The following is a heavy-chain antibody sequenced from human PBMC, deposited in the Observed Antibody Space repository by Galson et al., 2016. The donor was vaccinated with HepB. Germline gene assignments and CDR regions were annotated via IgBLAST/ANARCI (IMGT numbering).Heavy chain of an antibody. Sequence: SVKVSCKVSGYTLTELSMHWVRQAPGKGLEWMGGFDPEDGETIYAQKFQGRVTMTEDTSTDTAYMELSSLRSEDTAVYYCATVPGIATAGIGGFDPWGQGTLVTVSS. D-gene: IGHD6-13*01. CDR2: FDPEDGET. J-gene: IGHJ5*02. CDR1: GYTLTELS. V-gene: IGHV1-24*01. CDR3: ATVPGIATAGIGGFDP.